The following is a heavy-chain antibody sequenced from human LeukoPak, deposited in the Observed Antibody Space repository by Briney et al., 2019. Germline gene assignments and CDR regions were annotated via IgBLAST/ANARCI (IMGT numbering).Heavy chain of an antibody. J-gene: IGHJ4*02. CDR1: GGTFSSYA. D-gene: IGHD5-12*01. CDR2: INPSSGDT. V-gene: IGHV1-2*02. Sequence: ASVKVSCKASGGTFSSYAISWVRQAPGQGLEWMGWINPSSGDTNYAQKFQGRVTMTRDTSISTAYMELSRLRSDDTAAYYCAKNPYEYYFDYWGQGTLVTVSS. CDR3: AKNPYEYYFDY.